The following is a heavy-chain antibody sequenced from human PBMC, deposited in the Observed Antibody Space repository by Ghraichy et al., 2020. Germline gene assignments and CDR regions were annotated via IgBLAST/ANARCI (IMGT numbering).Heavy chain of an antibody. J-gene: IGHJ2*01. V-gene: IGHV3-13*01. CDR2: FGTAGDT. CDR3: ARGGSGYDNRFFDL. Sequence: GESLNISCAASGFTFSSRDMHWVRQATGKGLEWVSAFGTAGDTYYPDSVKGRFTISRDNAKNSLYLQMNSLRAGDTAVYYCARGGSGYDNRFFDLWGRGTLVTVSS. CDR1: GFTFSSRD. D-gene: IGHD5-12*01.